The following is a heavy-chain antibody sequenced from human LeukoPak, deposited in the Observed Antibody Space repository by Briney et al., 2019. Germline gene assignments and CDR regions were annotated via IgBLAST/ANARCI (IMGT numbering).Heavy chain of an antibody. Sequence: SETLSLTCAVYGGSFSGYYWSWIRQPPGKGLEWIGEINHSGSTNYNPSLKSRVTISVDTSRNQFSLKLSSVTAADTAVYYCARYCRDGYNIGDAFDIWGQGTMVTVSS. V-gene: IGHV4-34*01. CDR2: INHSGST. CDR3: ARYCRDGYNIGDAFDI. J-gene: IGHJ3*02. CDR1: GGSFSGYY. D-gene: IGHD5-24*01.